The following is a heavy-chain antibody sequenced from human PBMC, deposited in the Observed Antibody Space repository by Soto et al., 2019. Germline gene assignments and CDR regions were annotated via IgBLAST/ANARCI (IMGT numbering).Heavy chain of an antibody. CDR3: ILGPSSGWYGSAPY. Sequence: HLVQSGAEVKKPGASVKLSCTTAEGTFSGYDVNWVRQATGQGLEWMGWVNPNNGRIGYARKFLGRITMTRDTSTAAVYMELTSLRSDDSALYFCILGPSSGWYGSAPYWGQGTHVTVSS. CDR2: VNPNNGRI. CDR1: EGTFSGYD. V-gene: IGHV1-8*02. J-gene: IGHJ4*02. D-gene: IGHD6-19*01.